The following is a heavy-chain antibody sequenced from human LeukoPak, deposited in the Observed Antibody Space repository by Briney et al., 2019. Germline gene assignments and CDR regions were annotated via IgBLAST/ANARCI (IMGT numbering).Heavy chain of an antibody. Sequence: PSETLSLTCTVSGGSISSYYWSWIRQPPGKGLEWIGYYHYSGSTNYNPSLKSRVTISVDTSKNQFSLKLSSVTAADTAVYYCARGEYSSSWYFVLHWGQGTLVTVSS. D-gene: IGHD6-13*01. J-gene: IGHJ4*02. V-gene: IGHV4-59*01. CDR1: GGSISSYY. CDR3: ARGEYSSSWYFVLH. CDR2: YHYSGST.